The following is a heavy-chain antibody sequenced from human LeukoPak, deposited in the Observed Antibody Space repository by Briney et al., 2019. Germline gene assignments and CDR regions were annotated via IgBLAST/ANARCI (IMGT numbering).Heavy chain of an antibody. V-gene: IGHV3-30-3*01. CDR2: ISNDGSNK. CDR1: GFIFSSYA. Sequence: PGRSLRLSCAASGFIFSSYAMHWVRQAPGKGLEWVAIISNDGSNKYYADSVKGRFTISRDNSKNTLYLQMNSLRDEDTAVYYCACQPQYTYGFDYWGQGTLVTVSS. J-gene: IGHJ4*02. CDR3: ACQPQYTYGFDY. D-gene: IGHD5-18*01.